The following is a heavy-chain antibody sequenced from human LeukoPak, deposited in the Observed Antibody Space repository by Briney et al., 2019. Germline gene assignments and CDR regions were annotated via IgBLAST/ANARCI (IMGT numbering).Heavy chain of an antibody. Sequence: GGSLRLSCAASGFTFSSYWMSWVRQAPGKGLEWVANIKQDGSEKYYVDSVKGRFTISRDNAKNSLYLQMNSLGAEDTAVYYCAGGGFYYYDSSGYYGFDPWGQGTLVTVSS. D-gene: IGHD3-22*01. CDR3: AGGGFYYYDSSGYYGFDP. CDR2: IKQDGSEK. V-gene: IGHV3-7*01. CDR1: GFTFSSYW. J-gene: IGHJ5*02.